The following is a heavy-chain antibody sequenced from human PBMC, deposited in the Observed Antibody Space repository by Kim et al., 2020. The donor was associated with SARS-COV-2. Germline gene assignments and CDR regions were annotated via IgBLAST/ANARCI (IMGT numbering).Heavy chain of an antibody. CDR3: ATDAPYDYVWGSYRYTHFDY. CDR2: FDPEDGET. Sequence: ASVKVSCKVSGYTLTELSMHWVRQAPGKGLEWMGGFDPEDGETIYAQKFQGRVTMTEDTSTDTAYMELSSLRSEDTAVYYCATDAPYDYVWGSYRYTHFDYWGQGTLVTVSS. CDR1: GYTLTELS. D-gene: IGHD3-16*02. V-gene: IGHV1-24*01. J-gene: IGHJ4*02.